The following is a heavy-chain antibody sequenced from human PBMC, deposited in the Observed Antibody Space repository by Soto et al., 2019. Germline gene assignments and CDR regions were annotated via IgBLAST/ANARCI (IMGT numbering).Heavy chain of an antibody. J-gene: IGHJ4*02. CDR2: MSWNSGNL. CDR1: GFTFDDYA. V-gene: IGHV3-9*01. Sequence: EVQLVESGGGLVQPGRSLRLSCAASGFTFDDYAMPWVRQGPGKGLEWVSSMSWNSGNLGYADSVKGRFTISRDNAKNSLYLQMNSLRGEDTALYYCAKGASTTVFAFNDYWGQGTLVTVSS. CDR3: AKGASTTVFAFNDY. D-gene: IGHD4-17*01.